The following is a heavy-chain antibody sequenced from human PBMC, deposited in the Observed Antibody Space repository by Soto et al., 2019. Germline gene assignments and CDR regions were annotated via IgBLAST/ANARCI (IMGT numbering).Heavy chain of an antibody. J-gene: IGHJ4*02. V-gene: IGHV3-74*01. CDR3: TSHSPEDMIRN. D-gene: IGHD2-15*01. Sequence: GGSLRLSCTASGFTFNTHWMHWVRQAPGKGLVWVSRIYFDGITTNYADSVKGRLTVSRDNAKNTAYLLLNSLRTEDTAMYYCTSHSPEDMIRNWGQGTLVTVSS. CDR1: GFTFNTHW. CDR2: IYFDGITT.